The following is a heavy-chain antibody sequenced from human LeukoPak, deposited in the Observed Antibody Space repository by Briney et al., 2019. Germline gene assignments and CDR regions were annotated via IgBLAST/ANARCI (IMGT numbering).Heavy chain of an antibody. CDR3: ARDYGESYPDYSYYYGMDV. D-gene: IGHD1-26*01. V-gene: IGHV3-7*01. J-gene: IGHJ6*02. CDR1: GFTFSSYG. CDR2: IKQDGSEK. Sequence: GRSLRLSCAASGFTFSSYGMSWVRQAPGKGMEWVANIKQDGSEKYYVDSVKGRFTISRDNAKTSLYLHMNSLRAEDTAVYYCARDYGESYPDYSYYYGMDVWGQGTTVTVSS.